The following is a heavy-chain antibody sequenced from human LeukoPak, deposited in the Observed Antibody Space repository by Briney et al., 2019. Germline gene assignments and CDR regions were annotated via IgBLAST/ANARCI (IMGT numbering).Heavy chain of an antibody. D-gene: IGHD3-10*01. CDR3: ARAGHITMVWFDP. J-gene: IGHJ5*02. V-gene: IGHV1-18*01. CDR1: GGTFSSYA. CDR2: ISAYNGNT. Sequence: GASVKVSCKASGGTFSSYAISWVRQAPGQGLEWMGWISAYNGNTNYAQKLQGRVTMTTDTSTSTAYMELRSLRSDDTAVYYCARAGHITMVWFDPWGQGTLVTVSS.